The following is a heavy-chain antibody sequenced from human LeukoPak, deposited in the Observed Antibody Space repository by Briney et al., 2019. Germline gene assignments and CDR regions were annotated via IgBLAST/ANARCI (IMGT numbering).Heavy chain of an antibody. J-gene: IGHJ4*02. D-gene: IGHD2-8*02. CDR2: IYTSGDT. V-gene: IGHV4-4*07. CDR1: GGSISNYY. CDR3: ARYVSGASYLANYYFDN. Sequence: SETLSLTCTVSGGSISNYYWNWIRQPAGKGLEWIGRIYTSGDTNYNPSLKSRVTMSVDTSKNQFSLKLSSVTAADTAVYYCARYVSGASYLANYYFDNWGQGTLVSVSS.